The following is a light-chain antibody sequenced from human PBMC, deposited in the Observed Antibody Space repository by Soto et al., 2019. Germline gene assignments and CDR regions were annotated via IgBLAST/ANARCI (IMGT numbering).Light chain of an antibody. Sequence: EIVLTQSPGTLSLSPGERATLSCRASQSVSSNYLAWYQLKPGQAPRLLIYGASNRASGIPDRFSGSGSGTDFTLTISRLEPEDFAVYYCQQYSSSPLYTFGQGTKVDIK. V-gene: IGKV3-20*01. CDR2: GAS. CDR3: QQYSSSPLYT. J-gene: IGKJ2*01. CDR1: QSVSSNY.